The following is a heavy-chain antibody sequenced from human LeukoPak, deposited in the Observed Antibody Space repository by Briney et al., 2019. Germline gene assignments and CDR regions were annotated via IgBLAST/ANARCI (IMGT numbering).Heavy chain of an antibody. V-gene: IGHV3-23*01. CDR3: AKDWRYCTGTACYASAEYFHR. J-gene: IGHJ1*01. D-gene: IGHD2-8*01. CDR1: GFPFNNYA. CDR2: LSGRGDST. Sequence: GGSLRLSCVASGFPFNNYAMSWVRQLPGTGLEWVSSLSGRGDSTYYTDSVRGRFTISRDNSKNTLYLQMDSLRAEDTAIYYCAKDWRYCTGTACYASAEYFHRWGQGTLVTVSS.